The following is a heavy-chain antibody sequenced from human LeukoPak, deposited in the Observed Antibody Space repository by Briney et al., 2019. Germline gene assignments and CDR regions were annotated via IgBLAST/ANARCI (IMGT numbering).Heavy chain of an antibody. J-gene: IGHJ4*02. Sequence: SVKVSCKASGGTFSSYAISWVRQAPGQGLEWMGGIIPIFGTANYAQKFQGGVTITADESTSTAYMELSSLRSEDTAVYYCARDLNGGYDLDYWGQGTLVTVSS. CDR2: IIPIFGTA. D-gene: IGHD5-12*01. CDR3: ARDLNGGYDLDY. CDR1: GGTFSSYA. V-gene: IGHV1-69*13.